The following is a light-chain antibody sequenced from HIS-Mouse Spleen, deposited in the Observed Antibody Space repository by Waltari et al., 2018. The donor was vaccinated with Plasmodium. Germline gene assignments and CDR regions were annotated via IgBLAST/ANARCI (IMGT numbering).Light chain of an antibody. CDR3: SSYAGSNNVV. J-gene: IGLJ2*01. CDR1: RRDVGGYNY. CDR2: EVS. Sequence: QSALTQPPSASGSPGQSVTISCTGTRRDVGGYNYVPWYQQHPGKAPKLMIYEVSKRPSGVPDRFSGSKSGNTASLTVSGLQAEDEADYYCSSYAGSNNVVFGGGTKLTVL. V-gene: IGLV2-8*01.